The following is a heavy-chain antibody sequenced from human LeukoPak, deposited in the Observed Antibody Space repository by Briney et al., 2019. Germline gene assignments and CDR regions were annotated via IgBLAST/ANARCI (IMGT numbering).Heavy chain of an antibody. CDR1: GHTLSELS. D-gene: IGHD1-1*01. V-gene: IGHV1-24*01. CDR2: FKPEDGNI. Sequence: GSVRVSCKVSGHTLSELSMHWVRQAPGKGVEWMGGFKPEDGNIISPHKFQGRFPITEHTSTDTPYMDLIRLTSEDAPIYYCVANSPYNWKAHDYWGQGTLLTVSS. J-gene: IGHJ4*02. CDR3: VANSPYNWKAHDY.